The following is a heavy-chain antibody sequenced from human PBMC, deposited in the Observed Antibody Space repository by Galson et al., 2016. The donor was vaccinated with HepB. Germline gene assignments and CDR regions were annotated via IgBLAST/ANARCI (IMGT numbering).Heavy chain of an antibody. J-gene: IGHJ6*02. Sequence: SLRLSCAASGFTFGTFDMHWVRQAPGKGLQWVAVISYHGSINFYLDSVKVRFTISRDNSKNTLYLEMNSLRPEDTAIYYCAKDAGTYGSFYGMDVWGQGTTVTVSS. D-gene: IGHD4-17*01. CDR3: AKDAGTYGSFYGMDV. V-gene: IGHV3-30*18. CDR2: ISYHGSIN. CDR1: GFTFGTFD.